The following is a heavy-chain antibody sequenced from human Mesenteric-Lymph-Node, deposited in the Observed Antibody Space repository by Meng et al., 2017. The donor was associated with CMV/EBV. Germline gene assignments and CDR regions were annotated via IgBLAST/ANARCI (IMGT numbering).Heavy chain of an antibody. CDR2: ISKSSSHI. V-gene: IGHV3-21*04. D-gene: IGHD3-3*01. J-gene: IGHJ6*02. CDR3: ARGFDNFWSGYHYYYGMDV. Sequence: GESLKISCTASGFTFSSYSMNWVRQAPGKGLEWVSCISKSSSHIYYADSVRGQFTISRDNAENSLYLQMNSLRAEDTAVYFCARGFDNFWSGYHYYYGMDVWGQGTTVTVSS. CDR1: GFTFSSYS.